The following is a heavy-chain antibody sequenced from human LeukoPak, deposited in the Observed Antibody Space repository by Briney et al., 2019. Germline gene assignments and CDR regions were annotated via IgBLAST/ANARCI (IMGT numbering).Heavy chain of an antibody. CDR3: ARGRITMPQAVYY. CDR1: GFTFSSYW. D-gene: IGHD3-10*01. V-gene: IGHV3-74*01. Sequence: TGGSLRLSCAASGFTFSSYWMHWVRRAPGKGLVWVSRINSDGSSTSYADSVKGRFTISRDNAKNTLYLQMNSLRAEDTAVYYCARGRITMPQAVYYWGQGALVTVSS. CDR2: INSDGSST. J-gene: IGHJ4*02.